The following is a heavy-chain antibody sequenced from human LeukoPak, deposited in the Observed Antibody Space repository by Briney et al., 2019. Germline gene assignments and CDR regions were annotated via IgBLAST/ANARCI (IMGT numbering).Heavy chain of an antibody. Sequence: GGSLRLSCAASGFTFSNYGMHWVRQAPGKGLEWVAVIWYDGTNKFYADSVKGRFTISRDNSRSTLYLQIDTLRAEDTAVYYCAKGDGSNNYYMDVWGKGTTVTVSS. CDR3: AKGDGSNNYYMDV. D-gene: IGHD3-10*01. CDR1: GFTFSNYG. CDR2: IWYDGTNK. J-gene: IGHJ6*03. V-gene: IGHV3-33*06.